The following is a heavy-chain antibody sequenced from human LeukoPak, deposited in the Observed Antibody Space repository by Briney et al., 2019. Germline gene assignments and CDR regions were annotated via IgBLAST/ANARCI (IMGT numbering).Heavy chain of an antibody. D-gene: IGHD3-3*01. CDR2: INHSGST. CDR1: GGSFSGFY. Sequence: SETLSLTCAVYGGSFSGFYWTWIRQPPGKGLEWIGEINHSGSTNYNPSLKSRVTISLDTSKNQFSLKLTSVTAADTAVYYCARHQGVVDLWGRGSLVIVSS. J-gene: IGHJ2*01. V-gene: IGHV4-34*01. CDR3: ARHQGVVDL.